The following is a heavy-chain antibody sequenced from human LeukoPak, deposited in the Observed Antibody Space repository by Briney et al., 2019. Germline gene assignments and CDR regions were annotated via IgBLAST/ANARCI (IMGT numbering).Heavy chain of an antibody. J-gene: IGHJ6*02. CDR3: AREGRTALDYYYGMDV. Sequence: ASVKVSCKASGYTFTSYYMHWVRQAPGQGLEWMGIINPSGGSTSYAQKFQGRVTMTRDTSTSTVYMELSSLRSEDMAVYYCAREGRTALDYYYGMDVWGQGTTVTVSS. CDR2: INPSGGST. V-gene: IGHV1-46*01. CDR1: GYTFTSYY. D-gene: IGHD3-10*01.